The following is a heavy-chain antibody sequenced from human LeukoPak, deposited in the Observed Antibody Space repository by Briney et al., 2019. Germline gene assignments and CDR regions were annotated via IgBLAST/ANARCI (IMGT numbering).Heavy chain of an antibody. CDR3: ARVASGYDVFDI. CDR2: IYYSGST. J-gene: IGHJ3*02. Sequence: SETLSLTCTVSGGSVSSGSYYWSWIRQPPGKGLEWIGYIYYSGSTNYNPSLKSRVTISVDTSKNQFSLKLSSVTAADTAVFYCARVASGYDVFDIWGQGTMVAVSS. D-gene: IGHD3-3*01. CDR1: GGSVSSGSYY. V-gene: IGHV4-61*01.